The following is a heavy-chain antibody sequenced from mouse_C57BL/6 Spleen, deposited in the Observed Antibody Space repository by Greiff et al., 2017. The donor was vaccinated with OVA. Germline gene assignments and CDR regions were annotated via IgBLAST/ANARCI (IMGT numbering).Heavy chain of an antibody. CDR3: ARIYYGSSYEDY. Sequence: QVQLKESGPELVKPGASVKISCKASGYAFSSSWMNWVKQRPGKGLEWIGRIYPGDGDTNYNGKFKGKATLTADKSSSTAYMQLSSLTSEDSAVYFCARIYYGSSYEDYWGQGTSVTVSS. D-gene: IGHD1-1*01. CDR1: GYAFSSSW. J-gene: IGHJ4*01. CDR2: IYPGDGDT. V-gene: IGHV1-82*01.